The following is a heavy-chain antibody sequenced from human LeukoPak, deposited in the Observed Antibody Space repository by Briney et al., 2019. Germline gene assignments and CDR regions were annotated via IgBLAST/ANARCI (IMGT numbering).Heavy chain of an antibody. CDR2: IYWDDDK. Sequence: SGPTLVKPTQTLTLTCTFSGFSLSTSGVGVGWIRQPPGKALEWLALIYWDDDKRYSPSLKSRLTITKDTSKNQVVLTMTNMDPVGTATYYCAHIHKRPPYSSGSPTYYFDYWGQGTLVTVSS. J-gene: IGHJ4*02. CDR1: GFSLSTSGVG. V-gene: IGHV2-5*02. D-gene: IGHD6-19*01. CDR3: AHIHKRPPYSSGSPTYYFDY.